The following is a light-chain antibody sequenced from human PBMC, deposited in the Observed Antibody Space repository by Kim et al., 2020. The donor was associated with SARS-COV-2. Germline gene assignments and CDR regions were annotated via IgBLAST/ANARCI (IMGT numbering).Light chain of an antibody. CDR3: HSRDSTSNLLV. CDR1: SLRNSY. V-gene: IGLV3-19*01. J-gene: IGLJ2*01. CDR2: GEN. Sequence: SSELTQDPAVPVALGQTVRITCQRDSLRNSYISWYQQRPGQAPVLVIHGENNRPSGIADRFSGSTSGSTASLTITGAQADDEADYYCHSRDSTSNLLVFG.